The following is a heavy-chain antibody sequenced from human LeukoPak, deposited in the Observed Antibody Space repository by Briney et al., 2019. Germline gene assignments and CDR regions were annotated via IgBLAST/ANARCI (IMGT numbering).Heavy chain of an antibody. Sequence: PSETLSLTCTVSGGSISSPISYSGWIRQPPGKGLEWIATVLHSGATFYSPSLEGRLTISIDTSTNQFSLKMTSMTAADPAVYYCARRIAGVIDASDYWGQGALVTVSS. CDR1: GGSISSPISY. CDR2: VLHSGAT. CDR3: ARRIAGVIDASDY. D-gene: IGHD1-26*01. J-gene: IGHJ4*02. V-gene: IGHV4-39*01.